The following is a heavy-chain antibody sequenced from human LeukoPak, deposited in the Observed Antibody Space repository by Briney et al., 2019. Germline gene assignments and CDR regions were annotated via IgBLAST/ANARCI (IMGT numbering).Heavy chain of an antibody. Sequence: PGGSLRLSCAASGFTFSSDAMSWVRQAPGKGLEWVSAISGSGGSTYYADSVRGRFTISRDNSKNTLYLQMNSLRAEDTAVYYCAKDRGQLGSAFDIWGQGTMVTVSS. V-gene: IGHV3-23*01. CDR1: GFTFSSDA. J-gene: IGHJ3*02. D-gene: IGHD6-6*01. CDR3: AKDRGQLGSAFDI. CDR2: ISGSGGST.